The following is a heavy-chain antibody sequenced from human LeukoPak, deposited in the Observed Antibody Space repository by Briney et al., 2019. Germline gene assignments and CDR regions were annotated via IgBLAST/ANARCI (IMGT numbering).Heavy chain of an antibody. CDR2: FYYSGST. J-gene: IGHJ4*02. CDR1: GGSISSYY. V-gene: IGHV4-59*01. Sequence: SETLSLTCSVSGGSISSYYWSWIRQPPGKGLEWIGYFYYSGSTNYNPSLKSRVTISVDTSKNQFSLQLSSVTAADTAVYYCAREDDSSGYFDYWGQGTLVTVSS. D-gene: IGHD3-22*01. CDR3: AREDDSSGYFDY.